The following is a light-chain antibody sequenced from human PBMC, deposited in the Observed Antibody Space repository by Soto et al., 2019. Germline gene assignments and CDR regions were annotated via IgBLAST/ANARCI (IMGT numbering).Light chain of an antibody. CDR2: AAS. CDR3: QQLRMYPST. Sequence: IQLTQSPSSLSASVGDRVTITCRASQDIAIYLAWYQQKPGEAPKLLIYAASTLYGEVPSRFSGSGSGTDFALTITSLQAEDFATYYCQQLRMYPSTFGGGT. J-gene: IGKJ4*01. V-gene: IGKV1-9*01. CDR1: QDIAIY.